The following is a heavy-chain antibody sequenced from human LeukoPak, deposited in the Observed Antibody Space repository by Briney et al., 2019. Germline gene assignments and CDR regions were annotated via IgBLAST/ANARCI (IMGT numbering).Heavy chain of an antibody. V-gene: IGHV1-18*01. CDR1: GGTFSSYA. CDR3: ARDRGQFSITIFGVVTGGYYYYMDV. Sequence: ASVKVSCKASGGTFSSYAISWVRQAPGQGLEWMGWISAYNGNTNYAQKLQGRVTMTTDTSTSTAYMELSSLRSEDTAVYYCARDRGQFSITIFGVVTGGYYYYMDVWGKGTTVTVSS. CDR2: ISAYNGNT. J-gene: IGHJ6*03. D-gene: IGHD3-3*01.